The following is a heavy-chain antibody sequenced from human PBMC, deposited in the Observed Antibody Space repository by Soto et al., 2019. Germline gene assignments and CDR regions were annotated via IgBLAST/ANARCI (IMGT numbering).Heavy chain of an antibody. V-gene: IGHV1-18*01. J-gene: IGHJ3*02. D-gene: IGHD2-2*01. CDR1: GYTFTSYG. CDR3: ARDLTCSSTSCYVSEAFDI. CDR2: ISAYNGNT. Sequence: ASVKVSCKASGYTFTSYGISWVRQAPGQGLEWMGWISAYNGNTNYAQKLQGRVTMTTDTSTSTAYMELRSLRSDDTAVYYCARDLTCSSTSCYVSEAFDIWGQGTMVTVSS.